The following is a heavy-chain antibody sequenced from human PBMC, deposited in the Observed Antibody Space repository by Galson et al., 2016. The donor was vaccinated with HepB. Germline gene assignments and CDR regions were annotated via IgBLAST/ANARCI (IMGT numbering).Heavy chain of an antibody. CDR2: TGNQPDSYIT. CDR3: VRDMRSMTGVYDHPGMDG. V-gene: IGHV3-72*01. J-gene: IGHJ6*01. D-gene: IGHD5/OR15-5a*01. CDR1: GFSFTDHY. Sequence: SLRLSCAASGFSFTDHYMGWVRQAPGKGLEWVGRTGNQPDSYITQYAAPVRGRFTISRDDSNNALFLQMNSLNTEASGVYYCVRDMRSMTGVYDHPGMDGWGQGTKVTVSS.